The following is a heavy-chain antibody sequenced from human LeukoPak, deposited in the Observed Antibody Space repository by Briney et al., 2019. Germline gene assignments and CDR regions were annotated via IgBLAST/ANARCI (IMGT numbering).Heavy chain of an antibody. J-gene: IGHJ4*02. D-gene: IGHD3-16*02. Sequence: SETLSLTCTVSGGSISSYYWSWIRQPPGKGLEWIGYIYYSGSTNYNTSLKSRVTISVDTSKNQFSLKLSSVTAADTAVYYCARHGVDVWGSYRYSYFDYWGQGTLVTVSS. CDR3: ARHGVDVWGSYRYSYFDY. V-gene: IGHV4-59*08. CDR1: GGSISSYY. CDR2: IYYSGST.